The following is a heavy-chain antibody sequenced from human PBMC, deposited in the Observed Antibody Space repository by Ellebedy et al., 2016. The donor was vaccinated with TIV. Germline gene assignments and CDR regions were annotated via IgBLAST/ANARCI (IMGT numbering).Heavy chain of an antibody. CDR1: GYIFGSYW. D-gene: IGHD2/OR15-2a*01. V-gene: IGHV5-51*01. Sequence: GESLKISCTGSGYIFGSYWIGWVRQMPGKGLEWMAVIYPGDSETSYSPSFQGQVTISADKSTNTAYLQWNSLKASDTATYDCARQYSTCLGGAGYWGQGTLVTVSS. CDR2: IYPGDSET. CDR3: ARQYSTCLGGAGY. J-gene: IGHJ4*02.